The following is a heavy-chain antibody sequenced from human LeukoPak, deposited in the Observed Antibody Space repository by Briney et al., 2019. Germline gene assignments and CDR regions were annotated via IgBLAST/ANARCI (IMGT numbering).Heavy chain of an antibody. CDR3: ARAAAHRWLQNKLDY. CDR2: INHSGST. V-gene: IGHV4-34*01. D-gene: IGHD5-24*01. Sequence: PSETLSHTCAVYGGSFSGYYWSWIRQPPGKGLEWIGEINHSGSTNYNPSLKSRVTISVDTSKNQFSLKLSSVTAADTAVYYCARAAAHRWLQNKLDYWGQGTLVTVSS. CDR1: GGSFSGYY. J-gene: IGHJ4*02.